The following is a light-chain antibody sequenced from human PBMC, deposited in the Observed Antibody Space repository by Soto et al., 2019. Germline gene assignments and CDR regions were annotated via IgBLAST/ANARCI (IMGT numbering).Light chain of an antibody. CDR2: DAS. CDR1: QSVSSY. J-gene: IGKJ4*01. Sequence: EIVLTQSPATLSLSPGERATLSCRASQSVSSYLAWYQQKPGQAPRLLLYDASNRATGIPARFSGSGSGTEFTLTISSLEPEDFAVHYCQQRSNWPLTFGGGTKVEIK. CDR3: QQRSNWPLT. V-gene: IGKV3-11*01.